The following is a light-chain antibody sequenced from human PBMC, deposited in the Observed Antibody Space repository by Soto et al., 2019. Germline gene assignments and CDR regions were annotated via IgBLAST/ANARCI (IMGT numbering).Light chain of an antibody. J-gene: IGKJ4*01. CDR3: QPRSNWPPLP. CDR1: QSVSSY. CDR2: DAS. Sequence: EIVLTQSPATLSLSPGERATLSCRASQSVSSYLAWYQQKPGQAPRLLIYDASNRATGIPARFSGSGSGTDFTLPTSGQETEDVAVYYCQPRSNWPPLPFGGGTKVEIK. V-gene: IGKV3-11*01.